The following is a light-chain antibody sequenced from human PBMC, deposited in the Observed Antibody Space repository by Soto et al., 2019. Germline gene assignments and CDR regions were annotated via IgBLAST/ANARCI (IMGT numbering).Light chain of an antibody. V-gene: IGLV2-11*01. CDR3: CLYAGTFFV. J-gene: IGLJ1*01. Sequence: QSALTQPRSVSGSPGHSVTVSCTGTSSDIGAYNFVSWYQQHPGKAPKLLIYDVTKRPSGVPDRFAGSKSDNSASLTISGLQADDEADYFCCLYAGTFFVFGSGTKVTVL. CDR1: SSDIGAYNF. CDR2: DVT.